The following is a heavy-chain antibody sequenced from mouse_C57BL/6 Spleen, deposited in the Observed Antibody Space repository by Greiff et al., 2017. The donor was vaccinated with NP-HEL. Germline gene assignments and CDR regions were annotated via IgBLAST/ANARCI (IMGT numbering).Heavy chain of an antibody. Sequence: VQLQQSGPELVKPGASVKISCKASGYSFTSYYIHWVKQRPGQGLEWIGWIYPGSGNTKYNEKFKGKATLTADTSSSTAYMQLSSLTSEDSAVYYCARGQLRLGFDYWGQGTTLTVSS. CDR1: GYSFTSYY. D-gene: IGHD3-2*02. J-gene: IGHJ2*01. CDR3: ARGQLRLGFDY. CDR2: IYPGSGNT. V-gene: IGHV1-66*01.